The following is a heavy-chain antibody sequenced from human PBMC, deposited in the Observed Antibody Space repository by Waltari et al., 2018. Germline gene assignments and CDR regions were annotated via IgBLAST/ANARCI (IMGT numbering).Heavy chain of an antibody. CDR1: GYNFTSYW. V-gene: IGHV5-51*01. D-gene: IGHD1-26*01. J-gene: IGHJ3*02. CDR3: ARTLKQILLAAFDI. Sequence: EVQLVQSGAEVKKPGESLKISCKASGYNFTSYWIGWVRQMPGKGLEWVGIIHPLDSETRYSPSFRGQVTISVDKFITTAYLQLSSLEPPDTAMYYCARTLKQILLAAFDIWGQGTMVTVSS. CDR2: IHPLDSET.